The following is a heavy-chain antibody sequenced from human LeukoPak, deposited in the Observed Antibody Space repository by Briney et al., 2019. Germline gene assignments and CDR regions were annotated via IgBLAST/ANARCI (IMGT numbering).Heavy chain of an antibody. V-gene: IGHV3-30*03. CDR1: GFTFSSYG. CDR3: AREVALTGYYPIHYFDY. CDR2: ISYDGSNK. D-gene: IGHD3-9*01. J-gene: IGHJ4*02. Sequence: GGSLRLSCAASGFTFSSYGMHWVRQAPGKGLEWVAVISYDGSNKYYADSVKGRFTISRDNSKNTLYLQMNSLRAEDTAVYYCAREVALTGYYPIHYFDYWGQGTLVTVSS.